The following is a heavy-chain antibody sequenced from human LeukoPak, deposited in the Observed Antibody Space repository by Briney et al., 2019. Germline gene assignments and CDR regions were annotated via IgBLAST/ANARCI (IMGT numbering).Heavy chain of an antibody. J-gene: IGHJ6*02. CDR3: ARDAVLLLDFWSGTMDV. V-gene: IGHV3-48*03. CDR1: GFTFSSYE. Sequence: GGSLRLSCAASGFTFSSYEMNWVRQAPGKGLEWVSYISSSGSTIYYADSVKGRFTISRDNAKNSLHLQMNSLRAEDTAVYYCARDAVLLLDFWSGTMDVWGQGTTVTVSS. D-gene: IGHD3-3*01. CDR2: ISSSGSTI.